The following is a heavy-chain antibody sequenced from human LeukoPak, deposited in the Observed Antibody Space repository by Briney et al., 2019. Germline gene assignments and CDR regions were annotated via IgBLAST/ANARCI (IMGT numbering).Heavy chain of an antibody. D-gene: IGHD1-14*01. CDR1: GGTFSSYA. CDR3: ARLNFPVWAFDI. V-gene: IGHV1-18*01. J-gene: IGHJ3*02. CDR2: ISAYNGNT. Sequence: ASVKVSCKASGGTFSSYAISWVRQAPGQGLEWMGWISAYNGNTNYAQKLQGRVTMTTDTSTSTAYMELRSLRSDDTAVYYCARLNFPVWAFDIWGQGTMVTVSS.